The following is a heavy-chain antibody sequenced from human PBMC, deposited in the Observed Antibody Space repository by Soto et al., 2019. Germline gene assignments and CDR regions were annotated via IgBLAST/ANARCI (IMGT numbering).Heavy chain of an antibody. Sequence: GASVKVSCKASGGTFSSYAISWVRQAPGQGLEWMGGIIPIFGTANYARKFQGRVTITADESTSTAYMELSSLRSEDTAVYYCAREVNDFWSGYSPYFDYWGQGTLVTVSS. V-gene: IGHV1-69*13. CDR2: IIPIFGTA. D-gene: IGHD3-3*01. CDR3: AREVNDFWSGYSPYFDY. CDR1: GGTFSSYA. J-gene: IGHJ4*02.